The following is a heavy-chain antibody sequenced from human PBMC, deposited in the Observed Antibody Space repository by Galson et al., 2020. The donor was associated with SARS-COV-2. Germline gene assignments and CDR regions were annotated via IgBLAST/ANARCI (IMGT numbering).Heavy chain of an antibody. CDR3: ARGGVYCGGDCYAMDV. CDR1: GFTFGDYG. J-gene: IGHJ6*02. CDR2: INWNGGST. V-gene: IGHV3-20*01. Sequence: GESLKISCAASGFTFGDYGMSWVRQAPGKGLEWVSGINWNGGSTAYADSVKGRFTISRDNAKNSLYLQMNSLRVEDTALYHCARGGVYCGGDCYAMDVWGQGTTVTVSS. D-gene: IGHD2-21*02.